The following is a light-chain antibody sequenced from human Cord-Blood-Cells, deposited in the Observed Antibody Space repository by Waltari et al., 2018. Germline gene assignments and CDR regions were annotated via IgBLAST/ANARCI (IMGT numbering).Light chain of an antibody. CDR3: QQSYSTPLT. Sequence: DIRMTQSPSSLSASVGDRVTITCRASQSISSYLNWYQQKPGKAPKLLIYAASSLQSGVPSRFSGSGSGTEFTLTISSLQPEDFATYYCQQSYSTPLTFGPGTKVDIK. J-gene: IGKJ3*01. CDR2: AAS. CDR1: QSISSY. V-gene: IGKV1-39*01.